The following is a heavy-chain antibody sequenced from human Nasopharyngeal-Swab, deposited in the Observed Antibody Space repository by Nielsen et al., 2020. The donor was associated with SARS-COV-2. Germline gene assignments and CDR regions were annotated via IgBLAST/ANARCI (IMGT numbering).Heavy chain of an antibody. CDR1: GGSISSGSYY. Sequence: SETLSLICTVSGGSISSGSYYWSWIRQPAGKGLEWIGRIYTSGSTNYNPSLKSRVTISVDTSKNQFSLKLSSVTAADTAVYYCARDGAVAVVWGQGTLVTVSS. V-gene: IGHV4-61*02. D-gene: IGHD6-19*01. J-gene: IGHJ4*02. CDR2: IYTSGST. CDR3: ARDGAVAVV.